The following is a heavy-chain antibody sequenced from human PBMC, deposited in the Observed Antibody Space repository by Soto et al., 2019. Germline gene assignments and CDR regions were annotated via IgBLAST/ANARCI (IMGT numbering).Heavy chain of an antibody. CDR1: GFTLSMYS. D-gene: IGHD2-21*02. CDR2: IPQEGSDG. CDR3: ARDQLILPAHDFFYGSDV. V-gene: IGHV3-7*03. Sequence: PGGSLRLSCEVSGFTLSMYSMTWVRQAPGKGLEWVAKIPQEGSDGHYVDSVKGRFTISRGNAKNSVYLQMNSPRAEDTAVYYCARDQLILPAHDFFYGSDVWGQGAKVTVSS. J-gene: IGHJ6*02.